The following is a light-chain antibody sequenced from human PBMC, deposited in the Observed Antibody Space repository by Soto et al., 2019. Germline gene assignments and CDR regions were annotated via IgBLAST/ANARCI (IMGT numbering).Light chain of an antibody. Sequence: DIQMTQSPSTLCASVGARVTITCRASQSIGDSLAWYQQKPGKAPYLLISDVSSLERGVPSRFSGSGSGTEFTLTISSMQPDDFATFYCQQYNGYSRTFGQGTKVDIK. J-gene: IGKJ1*01. CDR3: QQYNGYSRT. CDR1: QSIGDS. V-gene: IGKV1-5*01. CDR2: DVS.